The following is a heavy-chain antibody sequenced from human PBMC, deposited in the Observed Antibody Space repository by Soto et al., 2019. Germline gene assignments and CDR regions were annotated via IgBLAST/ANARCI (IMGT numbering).Heavy chain of an antibody. Sequence: EVQLVESGGGPVQPGMTLRLSCAGSGFSFEDYGMHWVRQGPGKGLEWVAGISWNSGSIGYAGSVKGRFTISRDNATNSLYLQMSGLTPEATALYHCAKVIGGVTRRGFDHWGQGTLVSVSS. CDR3: AKVIGGVTRRGFDH. D-gene: IGHD2-21*02. V-gene: IGHV3-9*01. CDR1: GFSFEDYG. CDR2: ISWNSGSI. J-gene: IGHJ4*02.